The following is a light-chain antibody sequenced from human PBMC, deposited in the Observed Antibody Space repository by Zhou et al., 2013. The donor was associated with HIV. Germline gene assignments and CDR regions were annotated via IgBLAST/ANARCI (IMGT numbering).Light chain of an antibody. V-gene: IGKV1-9*01. CDR2: AAA. CDR1: EDIKNS. CDR3: QQVYSYPVS. Sequence: DIQLTQSPSYLSASVGDRVTITCRASEDIKNSLNWYQQRPGGAPKLLMFAAATLQNGIPSKFSGRGSGTEFALTISRLQPDDFATYFCQQVYSYPVSFGGGTTVAIK. J-gene: IGKJ4*01.